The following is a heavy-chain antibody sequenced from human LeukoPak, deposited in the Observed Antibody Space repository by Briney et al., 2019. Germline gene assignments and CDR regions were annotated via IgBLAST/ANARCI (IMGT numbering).Heavy chain of an antibody. J-gene: IGHJ4*02. V-gene: IGHV3-23*01. Sequence: PGGSLRLSCAASGFTFSSHAMTWVRQAPGKGLEWGSSITGSGGSTFYAASVKGRFTLSRDNSKNTPYLQMNSLRAEDTAVYYCAKLGISDGIDYWGQGTLVTVSS. CDR2: ITGSGGST. CDR3: AKLGISDGIDY. CDR1: GFTFSSHA. D-gene: IGHD1-14*01.